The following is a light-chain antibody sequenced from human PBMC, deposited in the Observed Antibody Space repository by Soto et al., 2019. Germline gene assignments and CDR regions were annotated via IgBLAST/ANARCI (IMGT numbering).Light chain of an antibody. J-gene: IGKJ3*01. CDR3: QQRSNWPPGVT. V-gene: IGKV3-11*01. Sequence: EVVLTQSPATLSLSPGERATLSCTASQSVTTYFAWYQQKPGQAPRLLIYDASTRATGIPARFSGSGSGKDFTLTISSLEPEDFAVYYCQQRSNWPPGVTFGPGTKVDIK. CDR1: QSVTTY. CDR2: DAS.